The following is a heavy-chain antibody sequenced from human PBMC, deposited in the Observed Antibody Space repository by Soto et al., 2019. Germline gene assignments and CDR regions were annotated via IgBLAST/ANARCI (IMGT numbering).Heavy chain of an antibody. Sequence: ASVKVSCKVSGYTLTELSMHWVRQAPGKGLEWMGGFDPEDGETIYAQKFQGRVTMTEDTSTDTAYMELSSLRSEDTAVYYCATTRVRGGFYGSGGYSNWFDPWGQGTLVTVSS. CDR1: GYTLTELS. D-gene: IGHD3-22*01. J-gene: IGHJ5*02. V-gene: IGHV1-24*01. CDR2: FDPEDGET. CDR3: ATTRVRGGFYGSGGYSNWFDP.